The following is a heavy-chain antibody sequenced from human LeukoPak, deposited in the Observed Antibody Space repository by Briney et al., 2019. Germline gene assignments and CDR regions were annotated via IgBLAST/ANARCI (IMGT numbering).Heavy chain of an antibody. J-gene: IGHJ4*02. CDR2: ISSGGSRT. V-gene: IGHV3-23*01. D-gene: IGHD2-15*01. CDR1: GFTFSGYG. Sequence: GGSLRLSCATSGFTFSGYGMSWVRQAPGKGLEWVSAISSGGSRTYYADSVKGRFTISRDNSRNTLYLQMNSLRAEDTAVYYCARDRTPYCSGGSCHDYWGQGTLVTVSS. CDR3: ARDRTPYCSGGSCHDY.